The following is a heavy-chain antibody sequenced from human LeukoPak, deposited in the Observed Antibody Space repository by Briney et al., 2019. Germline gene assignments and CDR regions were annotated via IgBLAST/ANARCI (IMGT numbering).Heavy chain of an antibody. Sequence: GGSLRLSCAASGFTFSSYGMHWVRQAPGKGLEWVAFIRYDGSNKYYADSVEGRFTISRDNSKSTLYLQMGSLRAEDMAVYYCARDGQWLVKDAFDIWGQGTMVTVSS. V-gene: IGHV3-30*02. D-gene: IGHD6-19*01. CDR3: ARDGQWLVKDAFDI. CDR2: IRYDGSNK. CDR1: GFTFSSYG. J-gene: IGHJ3*02.